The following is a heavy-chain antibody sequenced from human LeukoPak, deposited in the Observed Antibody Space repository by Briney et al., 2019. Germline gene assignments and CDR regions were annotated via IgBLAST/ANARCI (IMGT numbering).Heavy chain of an antibody. Sequence: SETLSLTCTVSLDSTTSNFWSWVRQPPGKGLEWIGEIHRSGSPNYNPSLQSRVTISIDRSRNQIVLELSSVTAADTAVYYCAKLIRGPWRFDPWGQGTLVTVSS. CDR2: IHRSGSP. D-gene: IGHD3-10*01. CDR1: LDSTTSNF. J-gene: IGHJ5*02. V-gene: IGHV4-4*02. CDR3: AKLIRGPWRFDP.